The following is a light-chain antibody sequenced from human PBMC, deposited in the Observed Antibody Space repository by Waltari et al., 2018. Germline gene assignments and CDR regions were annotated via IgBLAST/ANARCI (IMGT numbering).Light chain of an antibody. J-gene: IGKJ1*01. V-gene: IGKV3-20*01. CDR1: QSVSSSY. CDR3: QQWT. Sequence: EIVLKQSPGTLSLSLGERATISCSASQSVSSSYLAWYQQKPVQAPRLLIYSSSSRAPGIPDRFSGSGSGTDFTLTISRLEPEDFAVYYCQQWTFGQGTKVQTK. CDR2: SSS.